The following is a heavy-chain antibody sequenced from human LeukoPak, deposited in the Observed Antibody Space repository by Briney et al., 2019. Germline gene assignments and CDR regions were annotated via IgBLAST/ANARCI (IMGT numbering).Heavy chain of an antibody. J-gene: IGHJ4*02. Sequence: HPGGSLRLSCAACGFTFNRYGMSWVRQAPGKGLEWVSAISGSGGTTYYADSVKGRFTISRDNSKNTLYLQINSLRDEDTAVYYCAKDHLPGIVVADRDYWGQGTLVTVSS. D-gene: IGHD6-19*01. CDR1: GFTFNRYG. CDR2: ISGSGGTT. CDR3: AKDHLPGIVVADRDY. V-gene: IGHV3-23*01.